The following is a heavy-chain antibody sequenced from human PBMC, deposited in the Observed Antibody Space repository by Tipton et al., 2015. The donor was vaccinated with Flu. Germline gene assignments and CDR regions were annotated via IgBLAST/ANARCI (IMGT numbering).Heavy chain of an antibody. V-gene: IGHV4-61*02. Sequence: TLSLTCIVSGGSISSGSYFWSWIRQPAGKGLQWIGRIYTNGRTNYNPSLKSRVTISLDTSKNQFSLRVNSVTAADTAVYYCATSGLRDPRGSFDFWGQGTLVTVSS. CDR3: ATSGLRDPRGSFDF. J-gene: IGHJ4*02. CDR1: GGSISSGSYF. CDR2: IYTNGRT. D-gene: IGHD2-21*01.